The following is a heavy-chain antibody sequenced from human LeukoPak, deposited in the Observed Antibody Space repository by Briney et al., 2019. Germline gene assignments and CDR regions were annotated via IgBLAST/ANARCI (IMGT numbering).Heavy chain of an antibody. D-gene: IGHD3-10*01. CDR2: TSYDGSNK. J-gene: IGHJ4*02. Sequence: GGSLRLSCAASGFTFSSYGMHWVRQAPGKGLEWVAVTSYDGSNKYYADSVKGRFTISRDNSKSTLYLQMNSLRAEDTAVYYCAKAQLWYYYGSGSSPFDYWGQGTLVTVSS. CDR1: GFTFSSYG. V-gene: IGHV3-30*18. CDR3: AKAQLWYYYGSGSSPFDY.